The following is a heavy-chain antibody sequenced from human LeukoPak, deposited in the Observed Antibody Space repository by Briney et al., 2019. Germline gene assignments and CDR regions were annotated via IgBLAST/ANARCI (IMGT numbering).Heavy chain of an antibody. Sequence: GGSLRLSCAASGFTFSSYEMNWVRQAPGKGLEWVSYISSSGRTIYYADSVKGRFTISRDNAKNSLYLQMNSLRAEDTGVYYCARDDYGSGRPNYYHYGMDVWGQGTTVTVSS. J-gene: IGHJ6*02. CDR2: ISSSGRTI. D-gene: IGHD3-10*01. V-gene: IGHV3-48*03. CDR3: ARDDYGSGRPNYYHYGMDV. CDR1: GFTFSSYE.